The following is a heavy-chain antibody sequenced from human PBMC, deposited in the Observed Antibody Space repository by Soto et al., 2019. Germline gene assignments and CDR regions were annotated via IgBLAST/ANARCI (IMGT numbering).Heavy chain of an antibody. CDR2: ISSGTSNI. Sequence: PGGSLRLSCAAAGVTFGSYAMNWVRQAPGKGLEWVSYISSGTSNIYYADSVKGRFTISRDNSKNTLYLQMNSLRAEDTAVYYCAKSTYPIAVAGPYSYWGQGTLVTVSS. CDR1: GVTFGSYA. CDR3: AKSTYPIAVAGPYSY. V-gene: IGHV3-23*01. J-gene: IGHJ4*02. D-gene: IGHD6-19*01.